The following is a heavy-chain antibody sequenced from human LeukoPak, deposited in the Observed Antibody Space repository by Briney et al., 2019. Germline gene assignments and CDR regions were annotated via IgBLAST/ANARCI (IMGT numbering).Heavy chain of an antibody. V-gene: IGHV5-51*01. J-gene: IGHJ4*02. CDR1: GYHFTTYW. Sequence: GDSLKISCKVSGYHFTTYWIAGVGQKPGKGLEWMGMVFPGDSKTNYSPAFLGQVTMSVDKSIGAAYLQWRSLKASDTAMYYCARLDTKNYQFWGQGTLVSVSS. CDR2: VFPGDSKT. CDR3: ARLDTKNYQF. D-gene: IGHD1-7*01.